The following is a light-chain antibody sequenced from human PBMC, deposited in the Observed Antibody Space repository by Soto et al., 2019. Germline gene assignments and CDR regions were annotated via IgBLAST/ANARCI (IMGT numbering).Light chain of an antibody. CDR3: QQYVSPPPSWT. V-gene: IGKV3-20*01. Sequence: ETVLTQSPGTLSLSPGERATLSCRASQSVSSSYLAWYQQKPGQAPRLLIYDASSRATGIPDRFSGSGSGTDFTLTISRLEPEDFAVYYCQQYVSPPPSWTFGQGTKVEIK. CDR1: QSVSSSY. CDR2: DAS. J-gene: IGKJ1*01.